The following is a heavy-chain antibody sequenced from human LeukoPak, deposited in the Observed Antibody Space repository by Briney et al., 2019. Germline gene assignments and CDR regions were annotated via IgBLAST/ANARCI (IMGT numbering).Heavy chain of an antibody. CDR1: GYTFTSYA. V-gene: IGHV1-3*01. CDR2: INAGNGNT. D-gene: IGHD3-10*01. J-gene: IGHJ4*02. CDR3: ARESSMVRGVPGY. Sequence: ASVKVSCKASGYTFTSYAMHWVRQAPGQRLEWMGWINAGNGNTKYSQKFQGRVTITRDTSASTAYMELSSLRSEDTAVYYCARESSMVRGVPGYWGQGTLVTVSS.